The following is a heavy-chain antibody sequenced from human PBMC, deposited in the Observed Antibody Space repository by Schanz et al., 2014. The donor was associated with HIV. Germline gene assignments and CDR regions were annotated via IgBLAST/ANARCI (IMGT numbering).Heavy chain of an antibody. CDR2: MNNDVSSR. J-gene: IGHJ4*02. Sequence: EVQLVESGGGFVQPGGSLTLSCAASGFSFSDYWMHWVCQVPGKGLLWVSRMNNDVSSRLYADSVKGRFTISRDNAKNTLYLQMNSLRDEDTAVYYCARRSSDGGYYDNWGQGTLVTVSS. CDR1: GFSFSDYW. D-gene: IGHD2-15*01. V-gene: IGHV3-74*01. CDR3: ARRSSDGGYYDN.